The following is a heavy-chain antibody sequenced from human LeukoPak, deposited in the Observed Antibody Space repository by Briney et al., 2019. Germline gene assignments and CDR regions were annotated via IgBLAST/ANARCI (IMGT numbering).Heavy chain of an antibody. Sequence: NPSETLSLTCTVSGGSISSYYWSWIRQPAGKGREWIGRIYTSESTNYNPSLKSRVTMSVDTSKNQFSLKLSSVTAADTAVYYCARDEGPGGWSGPGYWGQGTLVTVSS. D-gene: IGHD6-19*01. V-gene: IGHV4-4*07. CDR2: IYTSEST. CDR1: GGSISSYY. CDR3: ARDEGPGGWSGPGY. J-gene: IGHJ4*02.